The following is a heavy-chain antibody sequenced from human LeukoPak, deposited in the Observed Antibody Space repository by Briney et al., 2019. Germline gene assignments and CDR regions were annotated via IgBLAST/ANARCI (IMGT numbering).Heavy chain of an antibody. CDR1: GDSISDKYW. V-gene: IGHV4-4*02. D-gene: IGHD2-8*01. CDR3: GRHANGDSSAAFDL. Sequence: PSGTLSLTCAVSGDSISDKYWWRWVRQFPDKGLEWIGEVYRSGGTSYNPSLKSRVTVLIDYSKNQFSLNLRSVTAADTAVYYCGRHANGDSSAAFDLWGQGTMVFVSS. J-gene: IGHJ3*01. CDR2: VYRSGGT.